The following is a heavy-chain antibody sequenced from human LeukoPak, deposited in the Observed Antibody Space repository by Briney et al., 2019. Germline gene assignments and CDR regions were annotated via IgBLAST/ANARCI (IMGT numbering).Heavy chain of an antibody. CDR2: MNPNSGNT. V-gene: IGHV1-8*03. Sequence: ASVKVSCKASGYTFTSYDINWVRQATGQGLEWMGWMNPNSGNTGYAQKFQGRVTITRNTSISTAYMELSSLRSEETAVYYCARGGGSSYYMGVSGKGTTVTVSS. D-gene: IGHD6-6*01. J-gene: IGHJ6*03. CDR1: GYTFTSYD. CDR3: ARGGGSSYYMGV.